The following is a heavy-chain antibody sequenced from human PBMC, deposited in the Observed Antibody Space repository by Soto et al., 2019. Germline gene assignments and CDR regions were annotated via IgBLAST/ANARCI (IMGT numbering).Heavy chain of an antibody. CDR1: GGTFSNYA. CDR3: ARVEAVAGLYNYHGLDV. D-gene: IGHD6-19*01. CDR2: IVPIFGTT. V-gene: IGHV1-69*12. Sequence: QVQLVQSGAEVKKPGSSVKVSCKVSGGTFSNYAIDWVRLAPGHGLEWMGGIVPIFGTTYYTQKFQGRATIIADDSTTTAYLEMSSLRSEDTAIYYCARVEAVAGLYNYHGLDVWGKGPAVTVSS. J-gene: IGHJ6*04.